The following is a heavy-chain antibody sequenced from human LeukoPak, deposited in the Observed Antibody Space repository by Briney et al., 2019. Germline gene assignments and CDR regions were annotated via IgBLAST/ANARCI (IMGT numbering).Heavy chain of an antibody. V-gene: IGHV1-2*02. CDR3: AASYDFWGGYLNHDY. J-gene: IGHJ4*02. Sequence: ASVKVSRKASGYTFTGYYMHWVRQAPGQGLEWMGWINPNSGDTNYAQKLQSRVTMTRDTSISTAYMELSRLKSDDTAVYYCAASYDFWGGYLNHDYWGQGTLVTVSS. D-gene: IGHD3-3*01. CDR2: INPNSGDT. CDR1: GYTFTGYY.